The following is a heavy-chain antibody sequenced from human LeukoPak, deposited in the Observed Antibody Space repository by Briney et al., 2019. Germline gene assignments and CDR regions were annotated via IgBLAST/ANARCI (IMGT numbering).Heavy chain of an antibody. V-gene: IGHV4-59*01. D-gene: IGHD4-17*01. Sequence: SETLSLTCTVSGGSISSYYWSWIRQPPGKGLEWIGYIYYSGSTNYNPSLKSRVTISVDTSKNQFSLKLSSVTAADTAVYYCARDYGEGSFDYWGQGTLVTVSS. CDR2: IYYSGST. CDR3: ARDYGEGSFDY. J-gene: IGHJ4*02. CDR1: GGSISSYY.